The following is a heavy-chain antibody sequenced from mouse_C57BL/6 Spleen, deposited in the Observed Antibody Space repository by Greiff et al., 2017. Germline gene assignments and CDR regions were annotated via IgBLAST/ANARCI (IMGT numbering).Heavy chain of an antibody. CDR2: INPSTGGT. CDR1: GYSFTGYY. CDR3: ARYSLPMWYFDV. J-gene: IGHJ1*03. Sequence: VQLQQSGPELVKPGASVKISCKASGYSFTGYYMNWVKQSPEKSLEWIGEINPSTGGTTYNQKFKAKATLTVDKSSSTAYMQLKSLTSEDSAVYYCARYSLPMWYFDVWGTGTTVTVSS. D-gene: IGHD3-1*01. V-gene: IGHV1-42*01.